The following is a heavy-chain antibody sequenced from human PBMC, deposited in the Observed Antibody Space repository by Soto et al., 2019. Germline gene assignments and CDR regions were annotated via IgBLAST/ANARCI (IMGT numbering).Heavy chain of an antibody. CDR3: SSLMIVVTIRGGAFDI. Sequence: QVQLHQWGAGLLKPSETLSLTCAVYSGSFSGYYWSWIRQPPGKGLEWIGEIDHAGATNYNPSLHHPRPISMATSKHPLSLTLSSVTAAATAVYYCSSLMIVVTIRGGAFDIWGQGTMVTVSS. CDR1: SGSFSGYY. V-gene: IGHV4-34*01. J-gene: IGHJ3*02. CDR2: IDHAGAT. D-gene: IGHD3-22*01.